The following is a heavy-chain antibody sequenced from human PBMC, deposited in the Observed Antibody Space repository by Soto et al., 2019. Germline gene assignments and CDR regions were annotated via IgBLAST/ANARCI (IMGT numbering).Heavy chain of an antibody. CDR1: GVTFSSYA. J-gene: IGHJ4*02. CDR2: ISGSGGST. V-gene: IGHV3-23*01. CDR3: ARRGRGSYYDY. Sequence: EVQLLESGGGLVQPGGSLRLSCAASGVTFSSYAMRWVRQAPVKGLEWVSAISGSGGSTYYADSVKGRFTISRDNSKNPLFLQMNSLRAGETAVYFCARRGRGSYYDYWGQGTLVTVSS. D-gene: IGHD1-26*01.